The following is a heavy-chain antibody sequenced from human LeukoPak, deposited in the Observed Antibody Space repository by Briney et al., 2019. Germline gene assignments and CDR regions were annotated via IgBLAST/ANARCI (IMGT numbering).Heavy chain of an antibody. D-gene: IGHD2-2*01. Sequence: SETLSLTCTVSGGSISSSNYYWGWIRQPPGNGLEWIGSIYYSGSTYYNPSLKSRVTISVDTSKKQFSLRLSSVTAADTAVYYCARSYCSSTSCYAVGAFDIWGQGTLVTVSS. CDR3: ARSYCSSTSCYAVGAFDI. CDR1: GGSISSSNYY. V-gene: IGHV4-39*01. J-gene: IGHJ3*02. CDR2: IYYSGST.